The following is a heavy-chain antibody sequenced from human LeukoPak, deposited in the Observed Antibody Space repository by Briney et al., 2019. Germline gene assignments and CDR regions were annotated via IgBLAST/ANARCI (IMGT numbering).Heavy chain of an antibody. J-gene: IGHJ4*02. CDR1: GITLSNYG. CDR2: ISDGGGSR. V-gene: IGHV3-23*01. CDR3: AKRGVVIRAVIIVGFHKEAYYFDY. Sequence: GGSLRLSCAVSGITLSNYGMSWVRQPPGKGLEWVEGISDGGGSRNYTDSVKGRFTISRDNPKNTLYLQMNSLRAEDTAVYFCAKRGVVIRAVIIVGFHKEAYYFDYWGQGALVTVSS. D-gene: IGHD3-10*01.